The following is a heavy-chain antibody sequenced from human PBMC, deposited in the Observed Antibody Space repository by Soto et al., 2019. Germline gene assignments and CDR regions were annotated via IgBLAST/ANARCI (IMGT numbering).Heavy chain of an antibody. V-gene: IGHV4-59*08. Sequence: SETLSLTCTVSGGSISSYYWSWIRQPPGKGLEWIGYIYYSGSTNYNPSLKSRVIISVDTSKNQFSLKLSSVTAADTAVYYCARSKGGYGSGSERYLNWFDPWGQGTLVTVSS. CDR1: GGSISSYY. D-gene: IGHD3-10*01. CDR3: ARSKGGYGSGSERYLNWFDP. J-gene: IGHJ5*02. CDR2: IYYSGST.